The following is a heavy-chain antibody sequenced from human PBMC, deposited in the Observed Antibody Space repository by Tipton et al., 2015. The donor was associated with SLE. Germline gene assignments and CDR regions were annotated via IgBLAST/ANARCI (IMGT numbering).Heavy chain of an antibody. CDR3: AREDIVALWY. CDR2: ISSNGGST. J-gene: IGHJ4*02. V-gene: IGHV3-64D*06. D-gene: IGHD5-12*01. Sequence: SLRLSCSASGFTFSSYAMHWVRQAPGKGLEYVSAISSNGGSTYYADSVKGRFTISRGNSKNTLYLQMSSLRAEDTAVYYCAREDIVALWYWGQGTLVTVSS. CDR1: GFTFSSYA.